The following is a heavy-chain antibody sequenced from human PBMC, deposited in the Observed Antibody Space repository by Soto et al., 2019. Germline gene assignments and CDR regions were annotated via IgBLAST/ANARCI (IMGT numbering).Heavy chain of an antibody. V-gene: IGHV4-34*01. CDR2: INHSGST. D-gene: IGHD3-10*01. J-gene: IGHJ2*01. CDR1: GGSFSGYY. CDR3: ARGRGDGYNQYWYFDL. Sequence: QVHLQQWGAGLLKPSETLSLTCAVYGGSFSGYYWSWIRQPPGKGLEWIGEINHSGSTNYNPSLNSRVSISVGSSNNQSSLKLCSVTAADTAVYYCARGRGDGYNQYWYFDLWGRGTLVTVSS.